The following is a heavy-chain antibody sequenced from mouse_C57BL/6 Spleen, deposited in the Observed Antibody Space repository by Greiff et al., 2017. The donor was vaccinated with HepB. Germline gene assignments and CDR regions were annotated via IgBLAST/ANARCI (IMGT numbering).Heavy chain of an antibody. V-gene: IGHV2-2*01. J-gene: IGHJ1*03. CDR1: GFSLSSYG. CDR3: ARKEDYDWYLDV. CDR2: IWSGGST. D-gene: IGHD2-4*01. Sequence: QVQLQQSGPGLVQPSQSLSITCTVSGFSLSSYGVHWVRQSPGKGLEWLGVIWSGGSTDYNAAFISRLGISKDNSTSKVFFRRNSMQADDTARYHGARKEDYDWYLDVWGTGTTVTVSS.